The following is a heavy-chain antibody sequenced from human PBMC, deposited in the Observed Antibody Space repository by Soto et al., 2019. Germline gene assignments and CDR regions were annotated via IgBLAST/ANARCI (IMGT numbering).Heavy chain of an antibody. CDR1: VFTFSNAW. CDR3: TTAPASFDF. J-gene: IGHJ4*02. V-gene: IGHV3-15*01. Sequence: PGGSLTLSCAASVFTFSNAWMSWVRQAPGKGLEWVVRIKSKSDVGTTDDAAPVKARFTISRDDSKNTLYLQMNSLKTEDTAVYYCTTAPASFDFWGQGTLVTVS. CDR2: IKSKSDVGTT.